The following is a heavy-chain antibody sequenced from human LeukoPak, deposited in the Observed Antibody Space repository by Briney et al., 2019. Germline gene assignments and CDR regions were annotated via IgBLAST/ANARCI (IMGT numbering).Heavy chain of an antibody. V-gene: IGHV3-23*01. CDR3: ATDYGDYPVGYFDY. J-gene: IGHJ4*02. CDR2: ISGGGDST. D-gene: IGHD4-17*01. CDR1: GFTFSSFA. Sequence: GGSLRLSCAASGFTFSSFAMSWVRQAPGKGLECVSAISGGGDSTYYADSVKGRFTISRDNSKNTFYLQMNSLRAEDTAVYYCATDYGDYPVGYFDYWGQGTLVTVSS.